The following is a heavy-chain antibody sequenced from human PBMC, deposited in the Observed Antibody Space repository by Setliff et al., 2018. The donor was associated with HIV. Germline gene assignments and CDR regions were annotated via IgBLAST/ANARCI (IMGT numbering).Heavy chain of an antibody. V-gene: IGHV4-38-2*02. CDR2: IYHSENP. D-gene: IGHD3-22*01. J-gene: IGHJ4*02. Sequence: NPSETLSLTCSVSGYSIGSGYYWGWIRQPPGKGLEWIGNIYHSENPHYNPSLKSRVTISIDTSKNYVSLKLRSLTAADTAIYYCARDPRGLLSPVPRGYFDYWGQEALVTVSS. CDR1: GYSIGSGYY. CDR3: ARDPRGLLSPVPRGYFDY.